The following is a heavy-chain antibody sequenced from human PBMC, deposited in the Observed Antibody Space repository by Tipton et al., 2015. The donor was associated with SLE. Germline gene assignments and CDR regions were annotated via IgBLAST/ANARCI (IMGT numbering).Heavy chain of an antibody. V-gene: IGHV4-59*11. CDR2: IYYSGST. J-gene: IGHJ4*02. CDR3: ARGRSYSSSWYFDY. CDR1: GGSISSHY. D-gene: IGHD6-13*01. Sequence: TLSLTCTVSGGSISSHYWSWIRQPPGKGLEWIGYIYYSGSTYYNPSLKSRVTISVDTSKNQFSLKLSSVTAADTAVYYCARGRSYSSSWYFDYWGQGTLVTVSS.